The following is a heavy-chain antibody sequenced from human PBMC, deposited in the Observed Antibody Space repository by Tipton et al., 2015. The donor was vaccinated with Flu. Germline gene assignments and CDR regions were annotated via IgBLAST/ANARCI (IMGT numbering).Heavy chain of an antibody. V-gene: IGHV3-66*03. CDR1: GFTVSSHY. CDR2: MYSGGVST. Sequence: QLVQSGGGLIQRGGSLRLSCAASGFTVSSHYMNWVRQAPGKGLEWVSLMYSGGVSTYYADSVKGRFTISIDNSKNTLYLQMNRLRSDDTAIYYCERALWGVNKATFHYSGMDVWGQGTTVTVSS. J-gene: IGHJ6*02. D-gene: IGHD1-26*01. CDR3: ERALWGVNKATFHYSGMDV.